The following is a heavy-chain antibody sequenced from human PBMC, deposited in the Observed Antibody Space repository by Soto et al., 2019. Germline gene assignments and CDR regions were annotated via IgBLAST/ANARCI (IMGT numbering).Heavy chain of an antibody. CDR1: VGPFSSYA. V-gene: IGHV1-69*12. J-gene: IGHJ4*02. Sequence: QFQLVQSGAEVKKPGSSVKVSCKASVGPFSSYAISWVRQAPGQGLEWMGGIIPIFGTANYAQKFQGRVPIAAEEPTSTAYMELSSLRSEDTAVYYCARVRVRFLEWLGSEGWGQGILVTVSS. CDR2: IIPIFGTA. D-gene: IGHD3-3*01. CDR3: ARVRVRFLEWLGSEG.